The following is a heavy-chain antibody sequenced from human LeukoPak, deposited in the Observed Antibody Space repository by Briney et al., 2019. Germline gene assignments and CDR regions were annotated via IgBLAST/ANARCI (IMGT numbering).Heavy chain of an antibody. CDR2: INHSGST. Sequence: SETLSLTCAVYGGSFSGYYWSWIRQPPGKGLEWIGEINHSGSTNYNPSLKSRVTISVDTSKNQFSLKLSSVTAADTAVYYCASMVRGVHFDYWGQGTLVTVSS. CDR3: ASMVRGVHFDY. J-gene: IGHJ4*02. D-gene: IGHD3-10*01. V-gene: IGHV4-34*01. CDR1: GGSFSGYY.